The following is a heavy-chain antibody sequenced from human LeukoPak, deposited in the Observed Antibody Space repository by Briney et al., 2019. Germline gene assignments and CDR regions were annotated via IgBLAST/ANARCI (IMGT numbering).Heavy chain of an antibody. CDR1: GFTFSSYS. J-gene: IGHJ4*02. Sequence: GGSLRLSCAASGFTFSSYSMNWVRQAPGKGLEWVSSISSSSSYIYYADSVKGRFTISRDNAKNSLYLQMNSLRAEDTAVYYCARDCSGGSCYKGQDYWGQGTLVTVSS. CDR2: ISSSSSYI. CDR3: ARDCSGGSCYKGQDY. D-gene: IGHD2-15*01. V-gene: IGHV3-21*01.